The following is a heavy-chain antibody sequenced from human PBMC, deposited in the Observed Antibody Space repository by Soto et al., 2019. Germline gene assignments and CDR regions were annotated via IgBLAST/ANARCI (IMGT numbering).Heavy chain of an antibody. CDR3: ARQRTSVMTQAYFDV. D-gene: IGHD3-22*01. CDR1: GGSISSYY. CDR2: IYYSGST. V-gene: IGHV4-59*04. J-gene: IGHJ4*02. Sequence: PSETLSLTCTVSGGSISSYYWSWIRQPPGKGLEWIGSIYYSGSTYNNPSLRSRVSMSIDTSKDQFSLKLKSVTAADTALYFCARQRTSVMTQAYFDVWGPGSLVTVSS.